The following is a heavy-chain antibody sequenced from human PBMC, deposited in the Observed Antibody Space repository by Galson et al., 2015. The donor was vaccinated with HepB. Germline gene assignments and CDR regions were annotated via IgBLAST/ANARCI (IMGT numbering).Heavy chain of an antibody. CDR1: GFTFRSFA. CDR3: ATTSSFDY. V-gene: IGHV3-30-3*01. D-gene: IGHD6-6*01. CDR2: ISFDGITK. Sequence: SLRLSCAASGFTFRSFAMHWVRQAPGKGLEWVAVISFDGITKYYADSVKGRSTISRDNSKNTLYLQMNSLRPEDTAVYYCATTSSFDYWGQGTLVTVSS. J-gene: IGHJ4*02.